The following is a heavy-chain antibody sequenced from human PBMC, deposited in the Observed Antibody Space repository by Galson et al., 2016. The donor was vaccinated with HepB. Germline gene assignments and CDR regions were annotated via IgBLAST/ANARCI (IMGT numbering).Heavy chain of an antibody. Sequence: SLRLSCAASGFTFSHYAMHWVRQAPGKGLEWVTIISYDGNLIYYADSVKGRFTISRGNSKNTLYLQMNRLKFEDTAVYYCVREVDYGGKLPDWGQGTLVTVSS. J-gene: IGHJ4*02. V-gene: IGHV3-30-3*01. CDR3: VREVDYGGKLPD. CDR2: ISYDGNLI. D-gene: IGHD4-23*01. CDR1: GFTFSHYA.